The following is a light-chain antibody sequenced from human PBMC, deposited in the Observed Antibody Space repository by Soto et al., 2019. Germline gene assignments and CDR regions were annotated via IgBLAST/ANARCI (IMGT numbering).Light chain of an antibody. CDR1: SSDVGGYNY. V-gene: IGLV2-14*01. Sequence: QSVLTQPASVSGSPGQSITISCTGTSSDVGGYNYVSWYQQRPGKAPKFMIYEVTNRPSGVSNRFSGSKSGNTASLTISGIQAEDEADYYCASYTSRGARVFGTGTKVTVL. J-gene: IGLJ1*01. CDR3: ASYTSRGARV. CDR2: EVT.